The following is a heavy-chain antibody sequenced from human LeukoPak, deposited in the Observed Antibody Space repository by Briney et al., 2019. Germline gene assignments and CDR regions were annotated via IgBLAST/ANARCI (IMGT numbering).Heavy chain of an antibody. D-gene: IGHD1-26*01. CDR1: GYTFTGYY. CDR3: ASGPVGANFDY. V-gene: IGHV1-2*06. CDR2: INPNSGGI. Sequence: ASVKVSCKASGYTFTGYYMHWVRQAPGQGLEWMGRINPNSGGINYAQKFQGRVTMTRDTSISTAYMELSRLRSDDTAVYYCASGPVGANFDYWGQGTLVTVSS. J-gene: IGHJ4*02.